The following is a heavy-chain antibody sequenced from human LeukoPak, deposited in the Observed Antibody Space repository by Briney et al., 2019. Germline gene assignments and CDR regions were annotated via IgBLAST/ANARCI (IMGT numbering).Heavy chain of an antibody. CDR1: GFTFSSDA. J-gene: IGHJ4*02. D-gene: IGHD3-3*01. Sequence: GGSLRLSCAASGFTFSSDAMSWVRQAPGKGLEWVSAISGSGGSTYYADSVKGRFTISRDNSKNTLYLQMNSLRAEDTAVYYRAKSDFWSGYLHYFDYWGQGTLVTVSS. CDR3: AKSDFWSGYLHYFDY. CDR2: ISGSGGST. V-gene: IGHV3-23*01.